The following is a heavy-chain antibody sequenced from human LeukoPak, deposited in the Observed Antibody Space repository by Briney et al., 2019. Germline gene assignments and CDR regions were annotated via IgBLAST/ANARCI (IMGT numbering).Heavy chain of an antibody. CDR1: GGTFSSYA. CDR2: IIPIFGTA. J-gene: IGHJ3*02. D-gene: IGHD3-10*01. Sequence: SVKVSCKASGGTFSSYAISWVRQAPGQGPEWMGGIIPIFGTANYAQKFQGRVTITADESTSTAYMELSSLRSEDTAVYYCARADYYGSGSYDFDIWGQGTMVTVSS. CDR3: ARADYYGSGSYDFDI. V-gene: IGHV1-69*13.